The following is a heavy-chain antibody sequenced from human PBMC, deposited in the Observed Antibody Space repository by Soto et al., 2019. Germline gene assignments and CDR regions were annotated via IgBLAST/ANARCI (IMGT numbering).Heavy chain of an antibody. J-gene: IGHJ4*02. Sequence: ASVKVSCKVSGYTLTELSMHWVRQAPGKGLEWMGGFDPEDGETIYAQKFQGRVTMTEDTSTDTAYMELSSLRSEDTAVYYCATVPHYYDSSGYYPFLDYWGQGTLVTVS. CDR1: GYTLTELS. D-gene: IGHD3-22*01. V-gene: IGHV1-24*01. CDR2: FDPEDGET. CDR3: ATVPHYYDSSGYYPFLDY.